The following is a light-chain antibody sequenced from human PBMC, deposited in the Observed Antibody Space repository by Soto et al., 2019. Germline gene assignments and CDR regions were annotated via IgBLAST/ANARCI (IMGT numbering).Light chain of an antibody. CDR3: QHYGSSPT. CDR1: QSVSSSY. Sequence: EIVLTQSPGTLSLSPGERATLSCRASQSVSSSYLAWYQQKPGQAPRPLIYGASSRATGIPDRFSGSGSGTDFSLTISRLEPEDFAVYYCQHYGSSPTFGGGTKVEIK. CDR2: GAS. V-gene: IGKV3-20*01. J-gene: IGKJ4*01.